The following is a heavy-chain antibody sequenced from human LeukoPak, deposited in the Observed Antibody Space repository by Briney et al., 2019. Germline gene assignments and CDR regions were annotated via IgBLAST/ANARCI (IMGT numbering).Heavy chain of an antibody. V-gene: IGHV3-49*04. J-gene: IGHJ4*02. CDR3: TRGSSGGYGVFDY. CDR1: GFTFGDYA. Sequence: GGSLRLSCTASGFTFGDYAMGWVRQAPGKGLEWVGFIRSKAYGGTTEYAASVKGRFTISRDDSKSIAYLQINSLKTEDTAVYYCTRGSSGGYGVFDYWGQGTLVTVSS. CDR2: IRSKAYGGTT. D-gene: IGHD1-26*01.